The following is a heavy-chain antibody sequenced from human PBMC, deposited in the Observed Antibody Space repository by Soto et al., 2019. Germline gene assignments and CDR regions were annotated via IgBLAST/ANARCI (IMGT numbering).Heavy chain of an antibody. D-gene: IGHD3-10*01. J-gene: IGHJ4*02. V-gene: IGHV3-33*01. CDR1: GFTFSSHG. CDR3: ARWGDNKVFDY. CDR2: IWYDGTNK. Sequence: QVQLVESGGGVVQPGRSLRLSCGASGFTFSSHGMHWVRQAPGKGLEWVAVIWYDGTNKYYADSVKGRFTISRDNSRNTVSLQMNSRRVEDTAVYYCARWGDNKVFDYWGQGTLVSVSS.